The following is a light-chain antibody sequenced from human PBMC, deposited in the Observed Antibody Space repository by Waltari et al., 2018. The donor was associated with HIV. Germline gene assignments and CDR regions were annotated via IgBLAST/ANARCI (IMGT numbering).Light chain of an antibody. CDR1: SDLRHYNS. J-gene: IGLJ3*02. V-gene: IGLV2-14*01. CDR3: SSYISSASPE. Sequence: QSALTQPASVSGSPGQSITISCTGTSDLRHYNSVSWYPHHPGKAPKVIIYEVSNRPSGVSSRFSGSISGNTASLTISGLQAEDEADYFCSSYISSASPEFGGGTKVTVL. CDR2: EVS.